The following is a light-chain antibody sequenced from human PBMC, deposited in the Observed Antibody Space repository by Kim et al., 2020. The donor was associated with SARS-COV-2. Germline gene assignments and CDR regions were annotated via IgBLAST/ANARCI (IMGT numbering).Light chain of an antibody. CDR1: NNDIGIYNF. CDR2: DVT. Sequence: QSVLTQPASMSGSPGQSIIISCTGTNNDIGIYNFVSWYQQHPGKAPKLIIYDVTGRPSGISNRFSGSKSGNTASLTISGLQAEDEAYYHCSSYTTTSSWVFGGGTQLTVL. J-gene: IGLJ3*02. CDR3: SSYTTTSSWV. V-gene: IGLV2-14*03.